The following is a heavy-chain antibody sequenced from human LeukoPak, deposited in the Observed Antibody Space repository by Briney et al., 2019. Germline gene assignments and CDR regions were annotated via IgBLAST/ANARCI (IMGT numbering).Heavy chain of an antibody. V-gene: IGHV4-34*01. D-gene: IGHD3-3*01. Sequence: SETLSLTCVVYGGSFSGYYWSWIRQPPGKGLEWIGYIYHSGSTYYNPSLKSRVTISVDRSKNQFSLKLSSVTAADTAVYYCASTPSYDFWSGLNWFDPWGQGTLVTVSS. J-gene: IGHJ5*02. CDR2: IYHSGST. CDR1: GGSFSGYY. CDR3: ASTPSYDFWSGLNWFDP.